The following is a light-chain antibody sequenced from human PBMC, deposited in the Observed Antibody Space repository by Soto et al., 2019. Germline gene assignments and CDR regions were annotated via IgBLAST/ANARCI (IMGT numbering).Light chain of an antibody. V-gene: IGKV4-1*01. J-gene: IGKJ2*01. CDR1: QSVLYSSNNKSY. Sequence: DIVMTQSPDSLAVSLGERATINCRSSQSVLYSSNNKSYLAWYQQKPGQPPKLLIYWASTRESGVPDRFSASGSGTDFTLTISSLQAEDVAVYYCQQYYSAPYTFGQGTKLEIK. CDR3: QQYYSAPYT. CDR2: WAS.